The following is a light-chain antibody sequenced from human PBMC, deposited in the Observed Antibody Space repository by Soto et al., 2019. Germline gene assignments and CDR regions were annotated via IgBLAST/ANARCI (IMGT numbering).Light chain of an antibody. V-gene: IGKV3-15*01. Sequence: EVGMTQSPATLSVSPGDRATLSCRASQNININVAWYQQKPGQAPRLLIFGASTRATGIPVSFSGSGSGTEFTLTISSLQSEDFAVYYCQQYHKWPRTFGQGTKVEIK. CDR3: QQYHKWPRT. J-gene: IGKJ1*01. CDR1: QNININ. CDR2: GAS.